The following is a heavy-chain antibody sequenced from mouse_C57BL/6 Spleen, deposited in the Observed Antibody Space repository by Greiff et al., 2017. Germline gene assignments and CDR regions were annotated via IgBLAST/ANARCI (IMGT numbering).Heavy chain of an antibody. CDR3: ARGGTTVVARDWFAY. CDR1: GYSFTDYN. J-gene: IGHJ3*01. Sequence: VQLQQSGPELVKPGASVKISCKASGYSFTDYNMNWVKQSNGKSLEWIGVINPNYGTTSYNQKFKGKATLTVDQSSSTAYMQLNSLTSEDSAVYYCARGGTTVVARDWFAYWGQGTLVTVSA. D-gene: IGHD1-1*01. CDR2: INPNYGTT. V-gene: IGHV1-39*01.